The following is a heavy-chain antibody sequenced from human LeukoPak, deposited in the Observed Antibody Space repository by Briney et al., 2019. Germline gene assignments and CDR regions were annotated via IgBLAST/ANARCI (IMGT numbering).Heavy chain of an antibody. Sequence: GASVKVSCKASGYIFTDYYMHWVRQAPGQELGWMGRINPNSGGTNYAQKFQGRVTMTRDTSISTAYMELSSLRSEDTAVYYCARGYDILTGYLLKADYYYYMDVWGKGTTVTVSS. D-gene: IGHD3-9*01. CDR2: INPNSGGT. J-gene: IGHJ6*03. V-gene: IGHV1/OR15-1*04. CDR3: ARGYDILTGYLLKADYYYYMDV. CDR1: GYIFTDYY.